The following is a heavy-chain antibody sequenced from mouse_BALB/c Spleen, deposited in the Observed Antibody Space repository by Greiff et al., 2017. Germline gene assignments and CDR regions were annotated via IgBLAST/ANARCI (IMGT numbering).Heavy chain of an antibody. J-gene: IGHJ4*01. CDR3: ASSGYDAMDY. CDR2: IDPANGNT. V-gene: IGHV14-3*02. D-gene: IGHD1-3*01. CDR1: GFNIKDTY. Sequence: EVQLQESGAELVKPGASVKLSCTASGFNIKDTYMHWVKQRPEQGLEWIGRIDPANGNTKYDPKFQGKATITADTSSNTAYLQLSSLTSEDTAVYYCASSGYDAMDYWGQGTSVTVSS.